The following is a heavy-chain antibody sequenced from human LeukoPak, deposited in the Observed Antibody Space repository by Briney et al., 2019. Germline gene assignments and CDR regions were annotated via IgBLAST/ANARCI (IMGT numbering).Heavy chain of an antibody. V-gene: IGHV4-39*01. CDR3: ATLAYCGGDCYSGWYFDL. CDR2: ISYSGST. D-gene: IGHD2-21*02. J-gene: IGHJ2*01. Sequence: SETLSLTCTVSGGSISNNNYYWGWIRQPPGKGLEWIGIISYSGSTYYNPSLKSRVTISVDTSKNQFSLKLSSVTAADTAVYYCATLAYCGGDCYSGWYFDLWGRGTLVTVSS. CDR1: GGSISNNNYY.